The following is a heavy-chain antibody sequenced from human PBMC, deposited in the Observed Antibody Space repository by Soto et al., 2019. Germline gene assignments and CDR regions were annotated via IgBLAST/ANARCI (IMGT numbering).Heavy chain of an antibody. CDR2: IYWDDDE. V-gene: IGHV2-5*02. CDR3: AHSAHDSSGHYWFYFDY. J-gene: IGHJ4*02. CDR1: GFSLTTFAVG. Sequence: QITLKESGPTLVKPTQTLTLTCTFSGFSLTTFAVGVGWIRQPPGKALEWLALIYWDDDERYNSSLKSRLTITQDTSKNQVVLTMTNMDPVDTATYFCAHSAHDSSGHYWFYFDYWGQGTLVTVSS. D-gene: IGHD3-22*01.